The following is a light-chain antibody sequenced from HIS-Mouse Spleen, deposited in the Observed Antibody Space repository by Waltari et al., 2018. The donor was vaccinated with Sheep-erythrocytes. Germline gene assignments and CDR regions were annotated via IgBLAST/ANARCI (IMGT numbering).Light chain of an antibody. CDR1: TSHVGGYNY. V-gene: IGLV2-11*01. CDR3: CSYAGSYTFWV. Sequence: QSALTQPRSVSGSPGPSVTIPSTGTTSHVGGYNYVSWYQHHPGKAPKLMIYDVSKRPSGVPDRFSGSKSGNTASLTISGLQAEDEADYYCCSYAGSYTFWVFGGGTRLTVL. CDR2: DVS. J-gene: IGLJ3*02.